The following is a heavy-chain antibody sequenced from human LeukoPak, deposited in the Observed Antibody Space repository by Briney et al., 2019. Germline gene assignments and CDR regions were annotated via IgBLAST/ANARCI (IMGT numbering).Heavy chain of an antibody. Sequence: ASVKVSCKASGYTFTSYYMHWVRQAPGQGLEWMGIINPSGGSTSYAQKFQGRVTMTRDTSTSTVYMELSSLRSEDTAVYYCARAHDYVPSYYYYGMDVWGQGTTVTVSS. J-gene: IGHJ6*02. V-gene: IGHV1-46*01. CDR1: GYTFTSYY. D-gene: IGHD4/OR15-4a*01. CDR3: ARAHDYVPSYYYYGMDV. CDR2: INPSGGST.